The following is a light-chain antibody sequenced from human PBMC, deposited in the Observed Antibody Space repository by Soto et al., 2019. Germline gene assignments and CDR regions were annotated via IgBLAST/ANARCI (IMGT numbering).Light chain of an antibody. V-gene: IGLV1-44*01. Sequence: QSVLTQQPSASGTPGQRVTISCSGSSSNIGSTAVNWYQQLPGTAPKLLIYSNNQRPSGVPDRFSGSKSGTSASLAISGLQSEDEADYYCAAWDDRLNGHVFGTGTKVTVL. CDR1: SSNIGSTA. CDR2: SNN. J-gene: IGLJ1*01. CDR3: AAWDDRLNGHV.